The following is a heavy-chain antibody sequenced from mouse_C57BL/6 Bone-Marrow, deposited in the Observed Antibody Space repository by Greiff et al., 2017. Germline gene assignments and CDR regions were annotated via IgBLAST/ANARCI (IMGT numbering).Heavy chain of an antibody. CDR1: GFTFSDYG. V-gene: IGHV5-17*01. D-gene: IGHD1-1*01. Sequence: EVQLVESGGGLVKPGGSLKLSCAASGFTFSDYGMHWVRQAPEKGLEWVAYISSGSSTIYYADTVKGRFTISRGNAKNTLFLQMTSLRSEDTAMYYCARSETTVVAHWYFDVWGKGTTVTVSS. J-gene: IGHJ1*03. CDR3: ARSETTVVAHWYFDV. CDR2: ISSGSSTI.